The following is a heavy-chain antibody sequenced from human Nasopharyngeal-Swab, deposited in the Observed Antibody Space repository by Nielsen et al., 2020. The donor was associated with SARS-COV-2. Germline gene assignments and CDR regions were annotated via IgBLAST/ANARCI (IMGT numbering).Heavy chain of an antibody. Sequence: GGSLRLSCKGSGYTFTSYYMHWVRQAPGQGLEWMGIINPSGGSTSYAQKFQGRVTMTRDTSTSTVYMELSSLRSEDTAVYYCARDWSLSGGSCYGYWGQGTLVTVSS. D-gene: IGHD2-15*01. J-gene: IGHJ4*02. CDR2: INPSGGST. CDR1: GYTFTSYY. V-gene: IGHV1-46*01. CDR3: ARDWSLSGGSCYGY.